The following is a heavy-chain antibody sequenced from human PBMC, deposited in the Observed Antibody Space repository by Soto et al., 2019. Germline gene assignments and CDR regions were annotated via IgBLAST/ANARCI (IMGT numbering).Heavy chain of an antibody. D-gene: IGHD4-17*01. Sequence: SETLSLTCTVSGDSVSSGTYFWSWIRQPPRKGLEWIGYVYYSGSTNYNPTLKSRLTMSVDTSKDQFSLNLSFVTAADTAVYYCATMGTPVTGLYYFDYWGQGTLVTVSS. J-gene: IGHJ4*02. CDR1: GDSVSSGTYF. CDR2: VYYSGST. CDR3: ATMGTPVTGLYYFDY. V-gene: IGHV4-61*01.